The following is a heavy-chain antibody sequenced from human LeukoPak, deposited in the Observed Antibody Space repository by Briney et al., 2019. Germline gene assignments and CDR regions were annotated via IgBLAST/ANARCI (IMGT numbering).Heavy chain of an antibody. CDR2: IYYSGST. V-gene: IGHV4-39*07. D-gene: IGHD4-17*01. CDR3: ARDGHDYGDYLDY. CDR1: GGSISSSSYY. Sequence: PSETLSLTCTVSGGSISSSSYYWGWIRQPPGKGLEWIGSIYYSGSTYYNPSLKSRVTISVDTSKNQFSLKLSSVTAADTAVYYCARDGHDYGDYLDYWGQGTPVTVSS. J-gene: IGHJ4*02.